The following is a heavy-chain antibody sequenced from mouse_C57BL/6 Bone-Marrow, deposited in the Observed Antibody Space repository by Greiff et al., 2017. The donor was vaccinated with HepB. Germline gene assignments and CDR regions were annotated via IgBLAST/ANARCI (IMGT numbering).Heavy chain of an antibody. V-gene: IGHV1-26*01. Sequence: EVQLQQSGPELVKPGASVKISCKASGYTFTDYYMNWVKQSHGKSLEWIGDINPNNGGTSYNQKFKGKATLTVDKSSSTAYMELRSLTSEDSAVYYCARLGIYYGNRWYFDVWGTGTTVTVSS. CDR3: ARLGIYYGNRWYFDV. D-gene: IGHD2-1*01. CDR1: GYTFTDYY. J-gene: IGHJ1*03. CDR2: INPNNGGT.